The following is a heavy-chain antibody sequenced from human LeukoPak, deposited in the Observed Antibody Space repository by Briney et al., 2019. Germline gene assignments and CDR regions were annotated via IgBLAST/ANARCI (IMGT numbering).Heavy chain of an antibody. V-gene: IGHV3-53*01. CDR2: IYDAGST. J-gene: IGHJ6*02. CDR3: ARNYYPMDV. CDR1: GFTVSGTY. Sequence: SGGSLRLSCAASGFTVSGTYMGWVRQAAGKGWEWVSTIYDAGSTSYADSVKGRFTISRDNSKNTLFLQMNSLRAEDTAVYYCARNYYPMDVWGQGTTVTVSS.